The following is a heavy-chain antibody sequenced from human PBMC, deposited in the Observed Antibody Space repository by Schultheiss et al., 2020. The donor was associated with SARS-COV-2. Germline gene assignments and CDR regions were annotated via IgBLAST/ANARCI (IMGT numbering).Heavy chain of an antibody. D-gene: IGHD2-15*01. CDR3: ARHERPNGCSGGSCLKHYYYYYGMDV. Sequence: GESLKISCKASGYSFTNYWIGWVRQMPGKGLEWMGIIYPGDSDTRYSPSFQGQVTISADKSISTAYLQWSSLKASDTAMYYCARHERPNGCSGGSCLKHYYYYYGMDVWGQGTTVTVSS. J-gene: IGHJ6*02. CDR2: IYPGDSDT. V-gene: IGHV5-51*01. CDR1: GYSFTNYW.